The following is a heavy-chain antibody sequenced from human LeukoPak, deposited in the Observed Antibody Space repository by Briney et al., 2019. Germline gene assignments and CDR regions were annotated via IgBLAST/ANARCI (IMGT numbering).Heavy chain of an antibody. D-gene: IGHD1-26*01. CDR3: ASTSGSYGGGFDY. CDR1: GFTVSSNY. Sequence: PGGSLRLSCAASGFTVSSNYMSWVRQAPGKGLEWVSVIYSGGSTYYADSVKGRFTISRDNSKNTLYLQMNSLRAEDTAVYYCASTSGSYGGGFDYWGQGTLVTVSS. J-gene: IGHJ4*02. CDR2: IYSGGST. V-gene: IGHV3-53*01.